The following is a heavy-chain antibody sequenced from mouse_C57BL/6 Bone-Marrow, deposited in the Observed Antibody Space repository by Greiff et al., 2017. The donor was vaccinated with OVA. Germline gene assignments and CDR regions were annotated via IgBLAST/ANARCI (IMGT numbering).Heavy chain of an antibody. J-gene: IGHJ2*01. Sequence: HLVESGPELVKPGASVKISCKASGYSFTDYNMNWVKQSNGKSLEWIGVINPNYGTTSYNQKFKGKATLTVDQSSSTAYMQLNSLTSEDSAVYYCARLDYYGNYVDYWGQGTTLTVSS. V-gene: IGHV1-39*01. CDR3: ARLDYYGNYVDY. D-gene: IGHD2-1*01. CDR1: GYSFTDYN. CDR2: INPNYGTT.